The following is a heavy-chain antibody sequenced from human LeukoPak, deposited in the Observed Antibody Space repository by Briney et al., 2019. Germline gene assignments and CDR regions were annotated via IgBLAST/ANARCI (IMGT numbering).Heavy chain of an antibody. Sequence: GGSLRLSCAASGFTFSDYYMSWIRQAPGKGLEWVSYISSSGSTIYYADSVKGRFTISRDNAKNSLYLQMNSLRAEDTAVYYCARRHIAAAGNWFDPWGQGTLVTVSS. J-gene: IGHJ5*02. D-gene: IGHD6-13*01. CDR3: ARRHIAAAGNWFDP. CDR2: ISSSGSTI. CDR1: GFTFSDYY. V-gene: IGHV3-11*01.